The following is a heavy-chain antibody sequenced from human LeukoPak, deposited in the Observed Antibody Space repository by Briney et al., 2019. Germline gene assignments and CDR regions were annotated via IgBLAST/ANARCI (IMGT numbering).Heavy chain of an antibody. V-gene: IGHV1-2*02. CDR2: INPNSGGT. Sequence: ASVKVSCKASGYTFTSYGISWVRQAPGQGLEWMGWINPNSGGTNYAQKFQGRVTMTRDTSISTAYMELSRLRSDDTAVYYCAREGYSDYWGQGTLVTVSS. D-gene: IGHD6-13*01. J-gene: IGHJ4*01. CDR1: GYTFTSYG. CDR3: AREGYSDY.